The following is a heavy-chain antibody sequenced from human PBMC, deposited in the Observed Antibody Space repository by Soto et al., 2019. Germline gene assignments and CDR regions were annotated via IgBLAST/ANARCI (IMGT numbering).Heavy chain of an antibody. CDR1: GFIFSSYG. D-gene: IGHD2-15*01. CDR2: ISYEGSHT. Sequence: QVQLVESGGGVVQPGRSLRLSCAASGFIFSSYGMHWVRQAPGKGLEWVAVISYEGSHTYYEDSVMGRFTITRDNSKNTLYLQMNSLRPEDTAVYYCAKEVHCGGGSCSWSEGFDYWGQGTLLTVSS. J-gene: IGHJ4*02. V-gene: IGHV3-30*18. CDR3: AKEVHCGGGSCSWSEGFDY.